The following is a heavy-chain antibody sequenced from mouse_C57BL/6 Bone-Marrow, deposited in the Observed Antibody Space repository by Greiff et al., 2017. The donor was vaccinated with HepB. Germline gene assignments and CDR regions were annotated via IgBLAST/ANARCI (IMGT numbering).Heavy chain of an antibody. D-gene: IGHD1-1*01. CDR3: AKCHYGSSWYYAMDY. CDR1: GFSLTSYG. V-gene: IGHV2-4*01. Sequence: VQLQQSGPGLVQPSQSLSITCTVSGFSLTSYGVHWVRQPPGKGLEWLGVIWSGGSTDYNAAFISRLSISKDNSKSQVFFKMNSLQADDTSIYYCAKCHYGSSWYYAMDYWGQGTSVTVSS. J-gene: IGHJ4*01. CDR2: IWSGGST.